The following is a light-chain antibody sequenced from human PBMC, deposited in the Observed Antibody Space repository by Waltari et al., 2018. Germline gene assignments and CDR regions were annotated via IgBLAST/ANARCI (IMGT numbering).Light chain of an antibody. CDR2: DVS. Sequence: ELVLTQSPATLYLSPGERATLSCRASQRVGNFLAWYRQNPGQPPSLVSYDVSHRATDTPARFSGSGSGTDCTLTISTLEPEDFAFYYCQQRGNWTPLTFGGGTEVVIK. CDR1: QRVGNF. CDR3: QQRGNWTPLT. J-gene: IGKJ4*01. V-gene: IGKV3-11*01.